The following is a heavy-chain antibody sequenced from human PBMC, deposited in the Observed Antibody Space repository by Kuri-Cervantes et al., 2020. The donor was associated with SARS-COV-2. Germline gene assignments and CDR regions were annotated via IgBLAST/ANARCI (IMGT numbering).Heavy chain of an antibody. D-gene: IGHD3-22*01. J-gene: IGHJ4*02. CDR1: GFTFSSYS. CDR3: VKSPAGSLFLPATSFDY. V-gene: IGHV3-21*01. CDR2: ISSSSSYI. Sequence: GGSLRLSCAASGFTFSSYSMNWVRQAPGKGLEWVSSISSSSSYIYYADSVKGRFTISRDNAKNSLYLQMSSLRAEDTAVYYCVKSPAGSLFLPATSFDYWGQGTLVTVSS.